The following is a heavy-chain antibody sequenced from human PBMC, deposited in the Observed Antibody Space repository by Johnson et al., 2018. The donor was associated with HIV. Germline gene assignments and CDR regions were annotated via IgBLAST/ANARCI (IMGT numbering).Heavy chain of an antibody. D-gene: IGHD3-16*01. Sequence: QVQLMESGGGLVKPGGSLRLACAASGFTFSDYYMSWIRQAPGKGLEWVSYISSSGSSRYYADSVKGRFTVSRDSAKNSLYLQTNSLRADDTAVYYCARGLWLTPDVFDFWGQGTMVTVSS. V-gene: IGHV3-11*04. CDR3: ARGLWLTPDVFDF. CDR1: GFTFSDYY. CDR2: ISSSGSSR. J-gene: IGHJ3*01.